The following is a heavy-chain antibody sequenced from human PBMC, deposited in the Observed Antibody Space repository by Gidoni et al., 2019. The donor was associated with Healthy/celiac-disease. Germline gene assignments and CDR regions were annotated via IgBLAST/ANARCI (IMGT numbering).Heavy chain of an antibody. V-gene: IGHV1-69*06. Sequence: QVQLVQSGAEVKQPGSSVKISCKASGGTFSSYAIRWVRQAPGQGLEWMGGIIPRFGTANDAQKFQGRVTITADKTTSTAYMELSRLRAEDTDVYYCARESGTSGSYGYWGQGTLVTVSS. CDR3: ARESGTSGSYGY. J-gene: IGHJ4*02. D-gene: IGHD1-26*01. CDR2: IIPRFGTA. CDR1: GGTFSSYA.